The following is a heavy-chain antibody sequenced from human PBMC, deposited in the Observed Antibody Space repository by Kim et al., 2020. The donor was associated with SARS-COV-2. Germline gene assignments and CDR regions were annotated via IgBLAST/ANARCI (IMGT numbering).Heavy chain of an antibody. Sequence: ASVKVSCKASGYSFTGFYIHWARQAPGQGLEWMGRINPYSGGANYARKFQGRVTVTSDTSLSTAYMDLSGLTSDDTAVYFCTRDDTLGYSVYWGPGTLVAVSS. CDR3: TRDDTLGYSVY. J-gene: IGHJ4*02. D-gene: IGHD5-18*01. CDR1: GYSFTGFY. CDR2: INPYSGGA. V-gene: IGHV1-2*06.